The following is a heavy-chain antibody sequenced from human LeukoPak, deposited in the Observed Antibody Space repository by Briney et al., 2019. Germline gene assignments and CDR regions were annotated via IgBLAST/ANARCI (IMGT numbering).Heavy chain of an antibody. Sequence: PGGSLRLSCAASGFSFSSYAMSWVRQAPGKGLEWVSSISGSSDNTYYAESVKRRFTISRDNSKNTLFLQMNSLRAEDTAVFYCAKRSGYTTGWFFDFWGQGTLVTVSS. CDR2: ISGSSDNT. CDR1: GFSFSSYA. D-gene: IGHD6-19*01. J-gene: IGHJ4*02. V-gene: IGHV3-23*01. CDR3: AKRSGYTTGWFFDF.